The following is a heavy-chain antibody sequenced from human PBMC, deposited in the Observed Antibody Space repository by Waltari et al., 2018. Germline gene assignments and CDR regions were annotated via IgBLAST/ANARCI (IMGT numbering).Heavy chain of an antibody. V-gene: IGHV4-59*01. D-gene: IGHD2-15*01. CDR2: VYYGGSTRST. J-gene: IGHJ4*02. Sequence: QVQLQESGPGLVKPSETLYLACAASGGSIYTYFLTGIRQPPGKGLEWFGFVYYGGSTRSTNYSPSLKSRSTISLDTSENQFSLKLASVTAADTAVYYCTRGVVTGGGALFDSWGQGILVTVSS. CDR1: GGSIYTYF. CDR3: TRGVVTGGGALFDS.